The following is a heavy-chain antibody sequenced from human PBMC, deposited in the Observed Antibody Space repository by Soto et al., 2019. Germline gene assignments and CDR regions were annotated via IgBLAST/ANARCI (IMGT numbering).Heavy chain of an antibody. J-gene: IGHJ5*02. D-gene: IGHD3-3*01. Sequence: ASVKVSCKASGYTFTSYDINWVRQATGQGLEWMGWMNPNSGNTGYAQKFQGRVTMTRNTSISTAYMELSSLRSEDTAVYYCARNRGTIFGVVNWFDPWGQGTLVTVSS. CDR1: GYTFTSYD. CDR2: MNPNSGNT. V-gene: IGHV1-8*01. CDR3: ARNRGTIFGVVNWFDP.